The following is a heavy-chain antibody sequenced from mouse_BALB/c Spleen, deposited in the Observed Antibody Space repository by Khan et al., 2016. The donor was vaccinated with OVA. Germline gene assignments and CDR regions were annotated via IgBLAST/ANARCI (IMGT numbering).Heavy chain of an antibody. V-gene: IGHV1-69*02. J-gene: IGHJ4*01. CDR1: GYTFTNYW. CDR2: IYPSDSYT. D-gene: IGHD2-14*01. CDR3: SREVRLHYYAMDY. Sequence: QVQLQQSGTELVRPGASMKLSCKASGYTFTNYWINWVKQRPGQGLEWIGNIYPSDSYTNYNQKFKEQATLTVDESSSTAYMQLSSPISEDSAVYYCSREVRLHYYAMDYWGQGTSVTVSS.